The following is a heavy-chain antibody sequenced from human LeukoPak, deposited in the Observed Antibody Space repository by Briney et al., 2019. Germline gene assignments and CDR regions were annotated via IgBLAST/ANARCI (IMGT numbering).Heavy chain of an antibody. CDR1: GFTFSSYE. CDR2: ISSSGSPI. V-gene: IGHV3-48*03. J-gene: IGHJ3*02. D-gene: IGHD1-26*01. CDR3: ARDKRLSGSSTDDAFDI. Sequence: GGSLRLSCAASGFTFSSYEMNWDRQAPGKGLEWVSYISSSGSPIYYADSVKGRFTISRDNAKNSLFLQMSSLRAEDTAVYYCARDKRLSGSSTDDAFDIWGQGTVVTVSS.